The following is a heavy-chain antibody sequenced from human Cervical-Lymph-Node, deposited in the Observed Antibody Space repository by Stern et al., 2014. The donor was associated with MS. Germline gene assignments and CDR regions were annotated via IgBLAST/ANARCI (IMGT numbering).Heavy chain of an antibody. V-gene: IGHV1-69*01. CDR1: GYTFSRYT. Sequence: VQLEESGAEVKKPGSSVKVSCKASGYTFSRYTISWVRHAPGQGLEWMGGIIPIFGKAKSAPKFQDRLSMTADEATSTAYMELSSLTSDDTAVYYCTRDGDHDVFDVWGQGTKVIVSS. CDR3: TRDGDHDVFDV. CDR2: IIPIFGKA. J-gene: IGHJ3*01. D-gene: IGHD4-17*01.